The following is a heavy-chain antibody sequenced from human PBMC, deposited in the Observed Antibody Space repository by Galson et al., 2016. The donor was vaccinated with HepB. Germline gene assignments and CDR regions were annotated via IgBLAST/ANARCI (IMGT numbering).Heavy chain of an antibody. CDR1: GFTFRSFG. V-gene: IGHV3-23*01. J-gene: IGHJ1*01. CDR3: AKGFFGPGTYGEH. CDR2: ISDSGGRK. Sequence: SLRLSCAASGFTFRSFGMSWVRQAPGRGLEWVSRISDSGGRKFYADSVKGRFTISRDNAKNRLVLQMNSLRAEDTAEYFCAKGFFGPGTYGEHWGKGTLGTVSS. D-gene: IGHD4-17*01.